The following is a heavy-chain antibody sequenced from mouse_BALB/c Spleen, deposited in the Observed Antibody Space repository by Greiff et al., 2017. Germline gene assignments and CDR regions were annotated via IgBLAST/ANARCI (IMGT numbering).Heavy chain of an antibody. CDR2: IWGDGST. D-gene: IGHD4-1*01. CDR3: ASWDWAMDY. Sequence: VQRVESGPGLVQPSQCLSITCAASGFSLTGYGVNWVRQPPGKGLEWLGMIWGDGSTDYYSALKSRLSISKDNSKSQVLLKMNSVQTDDTARYYCASWDWAMDYWGQGTSVTVSS. CDR1: GFSLTGYG. V-gene: IGHV2-6-7*01. J-gene: IGHJ4*01.